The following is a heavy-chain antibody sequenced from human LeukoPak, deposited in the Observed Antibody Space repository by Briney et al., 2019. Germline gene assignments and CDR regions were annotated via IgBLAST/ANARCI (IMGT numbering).Heavy chain of an antibody. J-gene: IGHJ4*02. Sequence: GGSLRLSCAASGFTFSSHAMSWVRQAPGKGLEWVSSISGSGDRTYYADSVKGRLTISRDNSKKTVYVQVNSLRADDTAAYYCVRKVIVATNYFDLWGQGTLVTVSS. V-gene: IGHV3-23*01. CDR3: VRKVIVATNYFDL. D-gene: IGHD2-15*01. CDR2: ISGSGDRT. CDR1: GFTFSSHA.